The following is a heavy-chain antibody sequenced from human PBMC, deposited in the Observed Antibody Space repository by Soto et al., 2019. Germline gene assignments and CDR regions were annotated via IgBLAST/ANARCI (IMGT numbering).Heavy chain of an antibody. Sequence: GGSLGLSCASSGFSFKSYSMNWVRQAPGKGLEWVSSISSSSSYIYYADSVKGRFTISRDNAKNSLYLQMNSLRAEDTAVYYCARVGTYYYGSGSYYGYYGMDVWGQGTTVTVSS. CDR3: ARVGTYYYGSGSYYGYYGMDV. V-gene: IGHV3-21*01. CDR2: ISSSSSYI. CDR1: GFSFKSYS. D-gene: IGHD3-10*01. J-gene: IGHJ6*02.